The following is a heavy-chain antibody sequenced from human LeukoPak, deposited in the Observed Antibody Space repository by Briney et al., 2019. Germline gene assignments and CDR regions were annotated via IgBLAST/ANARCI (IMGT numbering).Heavy chain of an antibody. Sequence: SETLSLTCTVSGGSISSYYWSWIRQPPGKGLEWIGYIYYSGSTNYNPSLKSRVTISVDTSKNQFSLKLSSVTAADTAVYYCARQGYSSGFYYFDYRGQGTLVTVSS. CDR3: ARQGYSSGFYYFDY. D-gene: IGHD6-19*01. CDR1: GGSISSYY. V-gene: IGHV4-59*01. J-gene: IGHJ4*02. CDR2: IYYSGST.